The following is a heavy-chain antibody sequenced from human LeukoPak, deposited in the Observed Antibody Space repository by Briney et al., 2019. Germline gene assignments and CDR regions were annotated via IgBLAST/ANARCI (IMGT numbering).Heavy chain of an antibody. CDR3: AREGRPNAFDI. CDR2: IYSGGST. CDR1: GFTVSSNY. J-gene: IGHJ3*02. Sequence: GGSLRLSCAASGFTVSSNYMSWVRQAPGKGLEWVSVIYSGGSTYYADSVKGRLTISRDNAKNSLYLQMNSLKAEDTAVYYCAREGRPNAFDIWGQGTMVTVSS. V-gene: IGHV3-53*01.